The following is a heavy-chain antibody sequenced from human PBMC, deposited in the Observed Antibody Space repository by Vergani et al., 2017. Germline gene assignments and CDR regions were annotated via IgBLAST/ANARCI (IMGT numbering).Heavy chain of an antibody. CDR1: GFTFSSYA. V-gene: IGHV3-23*01. Sequence: EVQLLESGGGLVQPGGSLRLSCAASGFTFSSYAMSWVRQAPEKGLEWVSTISGSGGSTYYADSVKGRFTISRDNFKNTLYLQMNSLRAEDTAVYYCARGASGDYVSSFDYWGQGTLVTVSS. CDR3: ARGASGDYVSSFDY. J-gene: IGHJ4*02. CDR2: ISGSGGST. D-gene: IGHD4-17*01.